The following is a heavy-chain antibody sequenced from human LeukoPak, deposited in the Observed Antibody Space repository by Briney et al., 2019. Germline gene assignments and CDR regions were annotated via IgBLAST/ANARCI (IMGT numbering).Heavy chain of an antibody. D-gene: IGHD6-13*01. Sequence: PSETLSLTCTVSGGSISSYYWSWIRQPPGKGLERVGYIYYSGSTNYNPSLKSRVTISVDTSKNQFSLKLSSVTAADTAVYYCARLSGIAAAGMAPWGQGTLVTVSP. CDR3: ARLSGIAAAGMAP. V-gene: IGHV4-59*01. CDR2: IYYSGST. J-gene: IGHJ5*02. CDR1: GGSISSYY.